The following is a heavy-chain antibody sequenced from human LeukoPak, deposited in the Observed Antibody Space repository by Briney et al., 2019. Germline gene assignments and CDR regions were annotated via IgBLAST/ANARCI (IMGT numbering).Heavy chain of an antibody. V-gene: IGHV3-49*04. CDR1: GFTFGDYA. J-gene: IGHJ4*02. CDR3: ARDRRVAFDSSGLFDY. Sequence: GGSLRLSCTASGFTFGDYAMSWVRQAPGKGLEWVGFIRSKAYGGTTEYAASVKGRFTISRDNSKNTLYLQMNSLRAEDTAVYYCARDRRVAFDSSGLFDYWGQGTLVTVSS. D-gene: IGHD3-22*01. CDR2: IRSKAYGGTT.